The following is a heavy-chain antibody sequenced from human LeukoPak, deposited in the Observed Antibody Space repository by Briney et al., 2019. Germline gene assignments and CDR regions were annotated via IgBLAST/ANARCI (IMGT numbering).Heavy chain of an antibody. CDR1: GFTFSSYA. Sequence: GGSLRLSCAASGFTFSSYAMHWVRQAPGKGLEWVAVISYDGSNKYYADSVKGRSTISRDNSKNTLYLQMNSLRAEDTAVYYCAREGGVGATVDYWGQGTLVTVSS. J-gene: IGHJ4*02. V-gene: IGHV3-30*04. D-gene: IGHD1-26*01. CDR2: ISYDGSNK. CDR3: AREGGVGATVDY.